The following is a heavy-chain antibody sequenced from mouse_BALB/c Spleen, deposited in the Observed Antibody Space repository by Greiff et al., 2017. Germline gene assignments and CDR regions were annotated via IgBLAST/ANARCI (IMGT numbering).Heavy chain of an antibody. J-gene: IGHJ4*01. CDR3: ARGAYYYGSSAYYYAMDY. CDR2: ILPGSGST. D-gene: IGHD1-1*01. V-gene: IGHV1-9*01. CDR1: GYTFSSYW. Sequence: QVQLQQSGAELMKPGASVKISCKATGYTFSSYWIEWVKQRPGHGLEWIGEILPGSGSTNYNEKFKGKATFTADTSSNTAYMQLSSLTSEDSAVYYCARGAYYYGSSAYYYAMDYWGQGTSVTVSS.